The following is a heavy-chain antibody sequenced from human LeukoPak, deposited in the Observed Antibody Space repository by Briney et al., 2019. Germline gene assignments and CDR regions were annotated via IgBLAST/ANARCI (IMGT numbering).Heavy chain of an antibody. CDR2: IRSSSSYI. D-gene: IGHD3-3*01. Sequence: GGSLRLSCAASVFTFSSYSMNWVRQAPGKWLEWGSSIRSSSSYIYYADSVKGRFTISRDNAKNSLYLQMNSLRAEDTAVYYCARGLPFFTIFGVVPPVGMDVWGQGTTVTVSS. CDR1: VFTFSSYS. J-gene: IGHJ6*02. CDR3: ARGLPFFTIFGVVPPVGMDV. V-gene: IGHV3-21*01.